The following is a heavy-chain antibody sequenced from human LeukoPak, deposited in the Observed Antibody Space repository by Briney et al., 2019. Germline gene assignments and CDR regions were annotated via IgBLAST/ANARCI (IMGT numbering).Heavy chain of an antibody. J-gene: IGHJ5*02. CDR2: IYYSGST. D-gene: IGHD4-17*01. CDR3: ASRTDYGWFDP. V-gene: IGHV4-59*08. Sequence: PSETLSLTCIVSGGSISGYYWNWIRQPPGKGLEWIGYIYYSGSTNYNPSLKSRVTISVDTSKNQFSLKLSSVTAADTAVYYCASRTDYGWFDPWGQGTLVTVSS. CDR1: GGSISGYY.